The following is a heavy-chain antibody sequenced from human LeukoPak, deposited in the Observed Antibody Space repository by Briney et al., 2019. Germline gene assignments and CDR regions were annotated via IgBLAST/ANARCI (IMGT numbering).Heavy chain of an antibody. CDR1: GFTVSSNY. Sequence: GGSLRLSCAASGFTVSSNYMSWVRQAPGKGLEWVSVIYSGGSTYYADSVKGRFTISRDNSKNTLYLQMNSLRAEDTAVYYCAKSSGLWFGPQGSWGQGTLVTVSS. V-gene: IGHV3-53*01. D-gene: IGHD3-10*01. CDR2: IYSGGST. J-gene: IGHJ4*02. CDR3: AKSSGLWFGPQGS.